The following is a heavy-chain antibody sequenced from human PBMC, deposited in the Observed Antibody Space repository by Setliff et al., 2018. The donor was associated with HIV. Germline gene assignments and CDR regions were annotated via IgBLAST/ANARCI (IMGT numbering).Heavy chain of an antibody. V-gene: IGHV4-39*06. CDR2: IYYRGNT. CDR3: ARDNEQMAVPGAVFDY. D-gene: IGHD6-19*01. Sequence: PSETLSLTCNVSGGSISSDGYYWGWIRQSPGKGLEWIANIYYRGNTYYTPSLKRRVTISVDTSKNQFPLKLDSVTAADTAVYYCARDNEQMAVPGAVFDYWGQGTLVTVSS. CDR1: GGSISSDGYY. J-gene: IGHJ4*02.